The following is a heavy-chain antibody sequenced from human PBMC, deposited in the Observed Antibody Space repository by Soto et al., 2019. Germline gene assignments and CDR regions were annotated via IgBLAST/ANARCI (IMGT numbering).Heavy chain of an antibody. CDR1: GFSFSISP. V-gene: IGHV3-30-3*01. J-gene: IGHJ4*02. CDR3: ARDPKASGGQHWTFNYFDS. CDR2: ISYDGTNK. D-gene: IGHD1-1*01. Sequence: QVQLVESGGGVVQTGRSLRLSCAASGFSFSISPMHWVRQAPGKGPEWVALISYDGTNKFYADSVKGRFTISRDNSKSTLYLQVASLRPEDAAVYYCARDPKASGGQHWTFNYFDSWGQGTLVTVSS.